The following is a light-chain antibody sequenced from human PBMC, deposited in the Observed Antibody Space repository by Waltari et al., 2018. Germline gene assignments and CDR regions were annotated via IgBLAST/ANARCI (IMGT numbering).Light chain of an antibody. CDR3: QQYNDWPPYT. CDR1: QSVTSN. J-gene: IGKJ2*01. Sequence: EVVMTQSPVTLSVSPGERATLSCRASQSVTSNLAWYPQKAGQPPRLLIYETSTRVTGVPAGFSGRGSGTEFTLTISSLQSEDSAVYYCQQYNDWPPYTFGQGTKLEIK. CDR2: ETS. V-gene: IGKV3-15*01.